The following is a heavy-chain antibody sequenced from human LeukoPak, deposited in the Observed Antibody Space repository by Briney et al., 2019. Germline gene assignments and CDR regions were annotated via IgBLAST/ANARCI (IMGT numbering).Heavy chain of an antibody. J-gene: IGHJ3*02. CDR1: RFTFSSYW. D-gene: IGHD1-1*01. CDR3: VRGNAHAFDI. V-gene: IGHV3-74*01. Sequence: GGSLRLSCAASRFTFSSYWMHWVRQAPGKGLVWVSRINTDGSGTSYADSVKGRFTISRDDAKNTLYLQMNSLRAEDTAVYYCVRGNAHAFDIWGQGTMVTVSS. CDR2: INTDGSGT.